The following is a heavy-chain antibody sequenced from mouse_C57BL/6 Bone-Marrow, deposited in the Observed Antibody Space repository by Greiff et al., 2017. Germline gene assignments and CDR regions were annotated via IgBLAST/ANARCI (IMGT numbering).Heavy chain of an antibody. Sequence: EVQLVESGGDLVKPGGSLKLSCAASGFTFSSYGMSWVRQTPDKRLEWVATISSGGSYTYYPDSVKGRFTISRDNAKNTLYLQMSSLKSEDTAMYYCARHPLVDWVYWYFDVWGTGTTVTVSS. D-gene: IGHD4-1*01. CDR2: ISSGGSYT. J-gene: IGHJ1*03. CDR3: ARHPLVDWVYWYFDV. V-gene: IGHV5-6*01. CDR1: GFTFSSYG.